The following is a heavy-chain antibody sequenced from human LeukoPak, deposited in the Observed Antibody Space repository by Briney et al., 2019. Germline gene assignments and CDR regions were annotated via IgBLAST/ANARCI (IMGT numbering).Heavy chain of an antibody. CDR2: IRDDGSDK. CDR3: AKSIAVAGLAGGRTFAY. J-gene: IGHJ4*02. Sequence: GGSLRLSCAASGFTFKNYGMHWVRQAPGKGVEWVAFIRDDGSDKYYADFVKGRFTISRDNSENTLYLQMNSLRPEDTGVYYCAKSIAVAGLAGGRTFAYWGQGTLVTVSS. V-gene: IGHV3-30*02. D-gene: IGHD6-19*01. CDR1: GFTFKNYG.